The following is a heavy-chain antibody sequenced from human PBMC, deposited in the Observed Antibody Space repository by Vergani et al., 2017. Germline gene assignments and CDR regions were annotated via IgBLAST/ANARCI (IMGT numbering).Heavy chain of an antibody. V-gene: IGHV5-51*01. CDR2: IHPADSDT. J-gene: IGHJ4*02. CDR3: ARLYGRDSSGSKYFDY. Sequence: EVQLVQSGAEVKKPGDSLKISCQISGYSFTNYWIGWVRQMPGKGLDWMGIIHPADSDTRYSPSFQGQVTISVDKSISTAYLQRSSLRASDSAMYYCARLYGRDSSGSKYFDYWGQGTLVTVSA. CDR1: GYSFTNYW. D-gene: IGHD3-22*01.